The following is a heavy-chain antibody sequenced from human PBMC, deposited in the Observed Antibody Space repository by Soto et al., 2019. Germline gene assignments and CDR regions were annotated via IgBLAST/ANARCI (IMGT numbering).Heavy chain of an antibody. CDR3: AADMGGYIYGLGTY. CDR2: IDVGSANA. V-gene: IGHV1-58*01. D-gene: IGHD5-18*01. Sequence: QMQLVQSGPEVKKPGTSVKVSCKASGLTFSSSAVHWVRQARGHRLEWIGWIDVGSANANYAQMLQERGTISRDMSTSTAHMELRSLRPEDTAVYYCAADMGGYIYGLGTYWGQGNLVTVSS. J-gene: IGHJ4*02. CDR1: GLTFSSSA.